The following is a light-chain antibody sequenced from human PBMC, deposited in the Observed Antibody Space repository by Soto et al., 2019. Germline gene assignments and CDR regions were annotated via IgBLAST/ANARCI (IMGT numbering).Light chain of an antibody. Sequence: VLMTQTPLSLPVTPGDPASISCRSNQSLLDPDDGNVYLDWYLQKQGRSPQLLVYTVSYRASGVADRFSARGSDTDFTLKISRVEADDVGVYYCMQRLEFPHTFGGGTKLEIK. J-gene: IGKJ4*01. CDR3: MQRLEFPHT. CDR2: TVS. V-gene: IGKV2-40*01. CDR1: QSLLDPDDGNVY.